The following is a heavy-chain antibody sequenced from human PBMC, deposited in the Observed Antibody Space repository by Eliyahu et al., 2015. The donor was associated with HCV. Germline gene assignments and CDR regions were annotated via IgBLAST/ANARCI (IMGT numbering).Heavy chain of an antibody. CDR1: GFTFRHYW. J-gene: IGHJ4*02. CDR2: IKEDGSEK. V-gene: IGHV3-7*01. CDR3: AKDRAASYYCDH. Sequence: EVQLVESGGGLVQPGGSLXLSCAASGFTFRHYWMXWVRQAPGKGLEWVANIKEDGSEKYYLDSVKGRFTISRDNAKNSLYLQMNSLRAEDTAIYYCAKDRAASYYCDHWGQGTLVTVSS. D-gene: IGHD6-13*01.